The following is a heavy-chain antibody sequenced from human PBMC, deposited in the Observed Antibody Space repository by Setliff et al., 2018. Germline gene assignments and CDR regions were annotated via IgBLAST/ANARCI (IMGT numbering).Heavy chain of an antibody. CDR2: INPNSGGT. V-gene: IGHV1-2*04. J-gene: IGHJ3*02. CDR1: GYTFTGYY. Sequence: ASVKVSCKASGYTFTGYYMHWVRQAPGQGLEWMGWINPNSGGTNYAQKFQGWVTMTRDTSISAAYMELSRLRSDDTAVYYCAREVTGSSSWFEGAFDIWGQGTMVTVSS. D-gene: IGHD6-13*01. CDR3: AREVTGSSSWFEGAFDI.